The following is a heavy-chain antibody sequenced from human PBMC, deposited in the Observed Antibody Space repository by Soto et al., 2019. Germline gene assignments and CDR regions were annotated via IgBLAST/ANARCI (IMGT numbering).Heavy chain of an antibody. V-gene: IGHV4-4*07. CDR2: IYSSGNT. CDR3: ARGQRFSDWFDP. D-gene: IGHD3-3*01. J-gene: IGHJ5*02. Sequence: PSETLSLTCSVSCGTISGLYWTWIRQPAGKGLEWIGRIYSSGNTKYNPSLQSRVTMSLDTSNNQFSLRLTSVTAADTAVYYCARGQRFSDWFDPWGQGTQVTVSS. CDR1: CGTISGLY.